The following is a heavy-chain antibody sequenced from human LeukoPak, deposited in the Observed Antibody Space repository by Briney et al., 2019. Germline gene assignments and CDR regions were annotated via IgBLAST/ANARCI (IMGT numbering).Heavy chain of an antibody. CDR1: GFTFDDYA. D-gene: IGHD6-19*01. CDR2: IYHSGST. V-gene: IGHV4-30-2*01. Sequence: LRLSCAASGFTFDDYAMHWVRQPPGKGLEWIGYIYHSGSTYYNPSLKSRVTISVDRSKNQFSLKLSSVTAADTAVYYCARDGGWGLDYWGQGTLVTVSS. CDR3: ARDGGWGLDY. J-gene: IGHJ4*02.